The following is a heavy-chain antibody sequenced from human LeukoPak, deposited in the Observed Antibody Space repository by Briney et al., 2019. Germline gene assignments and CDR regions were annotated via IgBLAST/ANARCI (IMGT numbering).Heavy chain of an antibody. Sequence: ASVKVSCKASGGTLSSYAISWVRQAPGQGLEWMGGIIPIFGTANYAQKFQGRVTITADESTSTAYMELSSLRSEDTAVYYCASNNLNYGDYGWFDPWGQGTLVTVSS. V-gene: IGHV1-69*13. CDR3: ASNNLNYGDYGWFDP. D-gene: IGHD4-17*01. J-gene: IGHJ5*02. CDR2: IIPIFGTA. CDR1: GGTLSSYA.